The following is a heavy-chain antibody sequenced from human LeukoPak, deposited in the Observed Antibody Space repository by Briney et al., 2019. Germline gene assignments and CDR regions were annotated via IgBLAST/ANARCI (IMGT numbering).Heavy chain of an antibody. CDR1: GFTFSSYS. V-gene: IGHV3-48*01. Sequence: GGSLRLSCAASGFTFSSYSMHWVRQAPGKALVWVSYISSSSSTIYYADSVKRRFTISRDNPKNSLYRQMNSLRAEDTAVYYCARGHGDYGFDYWGQGTLVTVSS. CDR3: ARGHGDYGFDY. CDR2: ISSSSSTI. J-gene: IGHJ4*02. D-gene: IGHD4-17*01.